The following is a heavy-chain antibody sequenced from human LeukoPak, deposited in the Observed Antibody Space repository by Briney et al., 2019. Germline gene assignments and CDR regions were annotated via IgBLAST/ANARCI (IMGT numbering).Heavy chain of an antibody. D-gene: IGHD5-12*01. CDR2: ISYDGSNK. V-gene: IGHV3-30*18. CDR3: AKGESGYDLGDYYYGMDV. Sequence: GGSLRLSCAASGFTFSSYGMHRVRQAPGKGLEWVAVISYDGSNKYYADSVKGRFTISRDNSKNTLYLQMNSLRAEDTAVYYCAKGESGYDLGDYYYGMDVWGQGTTVTVSS. CDR1: GFTFSSYG. J-gene: IGHJ6*02.